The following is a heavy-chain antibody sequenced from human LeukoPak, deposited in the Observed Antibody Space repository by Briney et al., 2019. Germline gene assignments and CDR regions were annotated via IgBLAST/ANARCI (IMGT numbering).Heavy chain of an antibody. V-gene: IGHV4-61*02. D-gene: IGHD2-15*01. Sequence: PSETLSLTCTVSGGSISSGSYYWSWIRQPAGKGLEWIGRIYTSGSTNYNPSLKSRVTISVDTSKNQFSLKLSSVTAADTAVYYCAREIKSILDCSGGSCYAYYFDYWGQGTLVTVSS. J-gene: IGHJ4*02. CDR1: GGSISSGSYY. CDR3: AREIKSILDCSGGSCYAYYFDY. CDR2: IYTSGST.